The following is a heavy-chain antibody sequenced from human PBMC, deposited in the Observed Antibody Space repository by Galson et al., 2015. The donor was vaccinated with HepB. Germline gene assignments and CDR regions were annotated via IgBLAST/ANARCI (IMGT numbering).Heavy chain of an antibody. D-gene: IGHD2/OR15-2a*01. CDR3: ARVLLGGDWFDP. V-gene: IGHV1-18*01. J-gene: IGHJ5*02. Sequence: SVKVSCKASGYTFSRFSISWLRQAPGQGLEWMGWISVYNDNTNYAHRLQGRVTMTTDTSTSTAYMELRSLKSDDTAMYYCARVLLGGDWFDPWGQGTLVTVSS. CDR2: ISVYNDNT. CDR1: GYTFSRFS.